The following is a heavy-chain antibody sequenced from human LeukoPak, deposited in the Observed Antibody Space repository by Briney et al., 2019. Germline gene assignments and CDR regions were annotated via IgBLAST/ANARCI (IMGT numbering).Heavy chain of an antibody. D-gene: IGHD3-22*01. CDR2: ISWDGGST. CDR1: GFTFDDYA. Sequence: GGSLRLSCAASGFTFDDYAMHWVRQAPGKGLEWVSLISWDGGSTYYADSVKGRFTISRDNSKNSLYLQMNSLRAEDTALYYCAKAFDSSGFYGMDVWGQGTTVTVSS. V-gene: IGHV3-43D*03. CDR3: AKAFDSSGFYGMDV. J-gene: IGHJ6*02.